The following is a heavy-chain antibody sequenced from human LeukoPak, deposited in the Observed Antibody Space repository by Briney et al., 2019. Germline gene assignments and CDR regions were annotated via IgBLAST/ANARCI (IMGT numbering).Heavy chain of an antibody. CDR2: IYHSGST. D-gene: IGHD4-17*01. CDR1: GGSISSGGYY. V-gene: IGHV4-30-2*01. Sequence: SETLSLTCTVSGGSISSGGYYWSWIRQPPGKGLEWIGYIYHSGSTYYNPSLKSRVTISVDRSKNQFSLKLSSVTAADTAVYYCARATVTTLYYWGQGTLVTVSS. CDR3: ARATVTTLYY. J-gene: IGHJ4*02.